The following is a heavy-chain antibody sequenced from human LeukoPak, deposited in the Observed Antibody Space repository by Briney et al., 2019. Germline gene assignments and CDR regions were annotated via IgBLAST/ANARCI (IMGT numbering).Heavy chain of an antibody. CDR2: IYSGGST. J-gene: IGHJ4*02. V-gene: IGHV3-53*01. D-gene: IGHD6-19*01. CDR1: GFNVSSHY. CDR3: ARVPTSSGWYFDY. Sequence: GFLRIFCTGSGFNVSSHYMRWVRPASGEGLGWVSVIYSGGSTYYADSVKGRFTISRDNSKNTLYLQMNSLRAEDTAVYYCARVPTSSGWYFDYWGQGTLVTVSS.